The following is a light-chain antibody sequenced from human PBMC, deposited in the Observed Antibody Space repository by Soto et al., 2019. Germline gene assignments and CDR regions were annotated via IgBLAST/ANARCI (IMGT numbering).Light chain of an antibody. CDR2: DVS. V-gene: IGLV2-14*03. J-gene: IGLJ1*01. Sequence: QSVLTQPASVSGSPGQSIAISCTGTSSDVGGYNSASWYQQHPGKAPKHLIYDVSNRPSGVSNRFSGSKSGNTASLTISGLQAEDEADYYCSSYSTGGSYVFGTGTKVTVL. CDR1: SSDVGGYNS. CDR3: SSYSTGGSYV.